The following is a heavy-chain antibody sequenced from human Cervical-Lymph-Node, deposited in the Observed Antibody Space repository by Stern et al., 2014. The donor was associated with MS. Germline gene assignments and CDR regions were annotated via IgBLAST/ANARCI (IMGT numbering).Heavy chain of an antibody. CDR1: GGSISSGSYY. CDR3: ARSIWNDIYHYYSMDV. V-gene: IGHV4-61*02. Sequence: QVQLQESGPGLVKPSQTLSLTCSVSGGSISSGSYYWGWIRQPAGRGLEWIGRIYTSGDTNYNHSLKSRVTISVDTSKTQLSLKMRSVTAADTAVYYCARSIWNDIYHYYSMDVWGQGTTVTVSS. J-gene: IGHJ6*02. CDR2: IYTSGDT. D-gene: IGHD1-1*01.